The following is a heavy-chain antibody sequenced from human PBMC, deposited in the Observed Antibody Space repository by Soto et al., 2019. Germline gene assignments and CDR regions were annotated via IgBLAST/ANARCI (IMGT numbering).Heavy chain of an antibody. CDR3: ARIKSSGWSYYYYYGMDV. CDR1: GYSFTSYW. J-gene: IGHJ6*02. Sequence: GESLKISCKGSGYSFTSYWIGWVRQMPGKGLEWMGIIYPGDSDTRYSPSFQGQVTISADKSISTAYLQGSSLKASDTAMFYCARIKSSGWSYYYYYGMDVWGQGTTVT. V-gene: IGHV5-51*01. D-gene: IGHD6-19*01. CDR2: IYPGDSDT.